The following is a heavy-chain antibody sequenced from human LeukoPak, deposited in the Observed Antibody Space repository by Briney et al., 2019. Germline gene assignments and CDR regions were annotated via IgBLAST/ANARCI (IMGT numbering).Heavy chain of an antibody. V-gene: IGHV3-11*06. CDR2: ITSTSSYT. Sequence: PGGSLRLSCAASGFTFSDYYMTWIRQAPGMGLEWVSYITSTSSYTNYAHSVNGRFTISRDNTKNSLYLQKNRLRAEGTAVYYCARVVSGSGWFGYFDYWGQGTLVTVSS. CDR3: ARVVSGSGWFGYFDY. J-gene: IGHJ4*02. CDR1: GFTFSDYY. D-gene: IGHD6-19*01.